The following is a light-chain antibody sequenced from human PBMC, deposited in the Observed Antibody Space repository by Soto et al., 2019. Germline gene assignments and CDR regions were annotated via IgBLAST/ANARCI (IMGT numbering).Light chain of an antibody. CDR1: QSLRDN. Sequence: ETVLTQSPTTLSLSPGEGATLSCRASQSLRDNLAWYQQKPGQAPRLLIYGASTRATGIPARFSGSGSGTEFTLTISSLQSEDFAVYYCHHYNNWPRTFGQGTKVDIK. CDR3: HHYNNWPRT. V-gene: IGKV3-15*01. CDR2: GAS. J-gene: IGKJ1*01.